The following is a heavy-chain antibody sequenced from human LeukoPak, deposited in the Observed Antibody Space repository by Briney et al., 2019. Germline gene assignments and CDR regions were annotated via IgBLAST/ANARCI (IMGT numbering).Heavy chain of an antibody. D-gene: IGHD4-17*01. J-gene: IGHJ3*02. V-gene: IGHV4-61*02. Sequence: SETLSLTCTVSGGSISSGSYYWCWIRQPAGKGLEWIGRIYTSGSTNYNPSLKSRVTISVDTSKNQFSLKLSSVTAADTAVYYCASWTGDYAAFDIWGQGTMVTVSS. CDR2: IYTSGST. CDR3: ASWTGDYAAFDI. CDR1: GGSISSGSYY.